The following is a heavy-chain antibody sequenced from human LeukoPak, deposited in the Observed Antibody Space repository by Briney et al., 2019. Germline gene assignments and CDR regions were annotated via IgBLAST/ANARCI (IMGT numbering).Heavy chain of an antibody. Sequence: PGGSLRLSCAASGFTFSSSWMTWVRQAPGKGLEWVANIKEDGSQKSYVDSVKGRFTISRDNAKNSLYLQMNSLRVEDTAVYYCARDRAYNTFDYWGQGTLVTVSS. CDR1: GFTFSSSW. CDR3: ARDRAYNTFDY. CDR2: IKEDGSQK. V-gene: IGHV3-7*01. D-gene: IGHD2-21*01. J-gene: IGHJ4*02.